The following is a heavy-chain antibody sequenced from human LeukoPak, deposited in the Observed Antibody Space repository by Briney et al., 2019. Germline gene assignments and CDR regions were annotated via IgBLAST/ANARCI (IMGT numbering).Heavy chain of an antibody. Sequence: PGGSLRLSCAASGFTFSSYVMSWVRQAPGKGLEWVSTITSSGGNTYYADSVKGRFTISRDNSKNTLYLQMNSLRAEDTAVYYCAKDLEWGQYSSSSYVYRGERAHVTVSS. CDR2: ITSSGGNT. CDR1: GFTFSSYV. V-gene: IGHV3-23*01. CDR3: AKDLEWGQYSSSSYVY. D-gene: IGHD6-6*01. J-gene: IGHJ4*02.